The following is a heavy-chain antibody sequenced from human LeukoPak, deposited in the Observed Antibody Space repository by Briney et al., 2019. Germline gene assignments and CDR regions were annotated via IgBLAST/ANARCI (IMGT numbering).Heavy chain of an antibody. Sequence: GGSLRLSCAASGLTFHRYSMNWVRQAPAKGLEWVSSISSSSSSIYYADSVKGRFTISRDNAKNSLYLQMNSLRAEDTAVYYCARASGDIVETATMGSYWGQGTLVTVSS. CDR2: ISSSSSSI. J-gene: IGHJ4*02. CDR3: ARASGDIVETATMGSY. D-gene: IGHD5-18*01. CDR1: GLTFHRYS. V-gene: IGHV3-21*01.